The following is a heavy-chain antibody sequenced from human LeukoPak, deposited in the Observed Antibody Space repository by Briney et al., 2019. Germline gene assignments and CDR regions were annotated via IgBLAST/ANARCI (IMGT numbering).Heavy chain of an antibody. CDR3: ARQSGTAKIPDY. J-gene: IGHJ4*02. CDR1: GGSITSSSHY. V-gene: IGHV4-39*01. Sequence: SETLSLTCTVSGGSITSSSHYWGWIRQPPGKGLEWIGSIYYSGSTYYNPSLKSRVTISVDTSKNQFSLKLSSVTAADTAVYYCARQSGTAKIPDYWGQGTLVTVSS. CDR2: IYYSGST. D-gene: IGHD1-1*01.